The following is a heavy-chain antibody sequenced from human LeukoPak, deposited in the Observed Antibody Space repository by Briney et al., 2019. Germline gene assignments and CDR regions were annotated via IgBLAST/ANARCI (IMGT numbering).Heavy chain of an antibody. J-gene: IGHJ4*02. Sequence: ASVKVSCKASGYTFTSYGISWVRQAPGQGLEWMGWISAYNGNTNYAQKLQGRVTMTTDTSTSTAYMELRSLRSDDTAVYYRARDTRSYTAMVTEGWYWGQGTLVTVSS. CDR2: ISAYNGNT. D-gene: IGHD5-18*01. CDR1: GYTFTSYG. V-gene: IGHV1-18*01. CDR3: ARDTRSYTAMVTEGWY.